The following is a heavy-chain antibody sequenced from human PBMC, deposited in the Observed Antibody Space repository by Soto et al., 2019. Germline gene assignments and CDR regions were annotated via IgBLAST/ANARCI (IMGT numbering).Heavy chain of an antibody. CDR2: INAGNGNT. Sequence: GASVKVSCKAAGYSFASYSMHWVREAPGQRLEWMGWINAGNGNTKYSQKFQGRVTITRDTSASTAYMELSSLRSEDTAVYYCARDPSIAVVLYYYYYYMDVWGKGTTVTVSS. D-gene: IGHD6-19*01. CDR1: GYSFASYS. J-gene: IGHJ6*03. V-gene: IGHV1-3*01. CDR3: ARDPSIAVVLYYYYYYMDV.